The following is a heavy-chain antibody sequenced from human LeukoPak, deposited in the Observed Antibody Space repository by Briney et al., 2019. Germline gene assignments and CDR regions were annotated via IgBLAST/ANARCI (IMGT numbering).Heavy chain of an antibody. J-gene: IGHJ6*03. D-gene: IGHD1-26*01. CDR1: GFTVSSNY. V-gene: IGHV3-66*01. CDR3: ARDQGGSYFFGHKEYYYYMDV. Sequence: GGSLRLSCAASGFTVSSNYMSWVRQAPGKGLEWVSVIYSGDSTYYADSVKGRFTISRDNAKNSLYLQMNSLRAEDTAVYYCARDQGGSYFFGHKEYYYYMDVWGKGTTVTVSS. CDR2: IYSGDST.